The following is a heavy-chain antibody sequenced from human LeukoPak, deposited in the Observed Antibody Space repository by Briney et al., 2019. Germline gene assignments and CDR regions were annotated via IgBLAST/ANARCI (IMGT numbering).Heavy chain of an antibody. CDR3: ARVSSGYKNWFDP. J-gene: IGHJ5*02. D-gene: IGHD3-22*01. Sequence: PSETLSLTCAVYGGSFSGYYWSWIRQPPGKGLEWIGEINHSGSTNYNPSLKSRVTISVDTSKNQFSLKLSSVTAADTAVYYCARVSSGYKNWFDPWGQGTLVTVSS. CDR2: INHSGST. V-gene: IGHV4-34*01. CDR1: GGSFSGYY.